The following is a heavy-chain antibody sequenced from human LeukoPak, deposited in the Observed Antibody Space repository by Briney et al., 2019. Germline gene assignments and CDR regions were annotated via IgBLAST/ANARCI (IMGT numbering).Heavy chain of an antibody. CDR2: IYYSGST. V-gene: IGHV4-59*01. D-gene: IGHD1-26*01. J-gene: IGHJ4*02. CDR3: ARERTRGAPPGV. Sequence: SETLSLTCTVSGGSISSYYWSWIRQPPGKGLEWIGYIYYSGSTNYNPSLKSRVTISVDTSKNQFSLKLSSVTAADTAVYYCARERTRGAPPGVWGQGTLVTVSS. CDR1: GGSISSYY.